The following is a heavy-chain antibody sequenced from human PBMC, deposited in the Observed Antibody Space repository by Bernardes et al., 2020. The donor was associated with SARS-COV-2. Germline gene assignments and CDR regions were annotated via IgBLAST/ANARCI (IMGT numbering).Heavy chain of an antibody. D-gene: IGHD1-26*01. CDR3: ARDGMVVATVDGFDM. CDR2: IIPIYGTP. V-gene: IGHV1-69*06. CDR1: GGTFSSFD. Sequence: KDSCKASGGTFSSFDISWVRQAPGQGLQWMGGIIPIYGTPTYAHEFQDRVTITADKSTGTAYMELSSLRSEDTAVYYCARDGMVVATVDGFDMWGQGTTVIVSS. J-gene: IGHJ3*02.